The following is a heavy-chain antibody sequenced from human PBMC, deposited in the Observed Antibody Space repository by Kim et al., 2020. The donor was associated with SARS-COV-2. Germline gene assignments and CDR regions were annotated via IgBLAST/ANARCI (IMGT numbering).Heavy chain of an antibody. CDR3: ARDPRGGIYFYDGMDV. V-gene: IGHV3-74*01. Sequence: DAVKGRFTISRDNARNTLYLQMNRLRGDDTAVYYCARDPRGGIYFYDGMDVWGQGTTVTVSS. D-gene: IGHD1-26*01. J-gene: IGHJ6*02.